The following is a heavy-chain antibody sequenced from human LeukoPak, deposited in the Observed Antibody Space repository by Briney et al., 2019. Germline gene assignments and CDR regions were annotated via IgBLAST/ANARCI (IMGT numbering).Heavy chain of an antibody. CDR3: AKGVVPTPKGFLDY. CDR1: GFTFDDYA. V-gene: IGHV3-9*01. D-gene: IGHD2-2*01. CDR2: IGWNSGSI. J-gene: IGHJ4*02. Sequence: GRSLRLSCAASGFTFDDYAMHWVRQAPGKGLEWVSGIGWNSGSIGYADSVKGRFTISRDNAKNSLYLQINSLRAEDTALYYCAKGVVPTPKGFLDYWGQGTLVTVSS.